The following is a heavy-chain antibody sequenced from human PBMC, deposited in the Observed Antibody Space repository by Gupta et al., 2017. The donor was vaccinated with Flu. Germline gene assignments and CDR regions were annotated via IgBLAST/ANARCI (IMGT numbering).Heavy chain of an antibody. CDR2: ISWNSGSI. D-gene: IGHD2-2*01. CDR3: AKELGYCSSTSCYRTDAFDI. Sequence: LEWVSGISWNSGSIGYADSAKGRFTISRDNAKNSLYLQMNSLRAEDTALYYCAKELGYCSSTSCYRTDAFDIWGQGTMVTVSS. V-gene: IGHV3-9*01. J-gene: IGHJ3*02.